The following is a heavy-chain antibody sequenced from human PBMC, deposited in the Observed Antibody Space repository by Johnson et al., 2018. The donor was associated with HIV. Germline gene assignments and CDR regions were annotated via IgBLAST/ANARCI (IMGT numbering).Heavy chain of an antibody. V-gene: IGHV3-30*04. CDR2: ISYDGRNK. CDR3: ARDRWDSSSSGGVDDAFDI. J-gene: IGHJ3*02. CDR1: GFTFSSYA. D-gene: IGHD6-6*01. Sequence: QVQLVESGGGVVQPGRSLRLSCAASGFTFSSYAMHWVRQAPGKGLEWVAVISYDGRNKYYADSVQGRFTISRDNSKNTLYLQMNGLRAEDTAVYYCARDRWDSSSSGGVDDAFDIWGQGTMVTVSS.